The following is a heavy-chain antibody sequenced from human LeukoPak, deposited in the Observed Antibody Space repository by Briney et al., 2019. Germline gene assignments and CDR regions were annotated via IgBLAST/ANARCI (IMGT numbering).Heavy chain of an antibody. CDR1: GGSISSSNW. J-gene: IGHJ4*02. Sequence: SGALSLTCAVSGGSISSSNWWSWVRQPPGKGLEWIGEIYHSGSTNYNPSLKSRVTISVDTSKNQFSLKLSSVTAADTAVYYCATLVPAASTGDYWGQGTLVTVSS. V-gene: IGHV4-4*02. CDR2: IYHSGST. D-gene: IGHD2-2*01. CDR3: ATLVPAASTGDY.